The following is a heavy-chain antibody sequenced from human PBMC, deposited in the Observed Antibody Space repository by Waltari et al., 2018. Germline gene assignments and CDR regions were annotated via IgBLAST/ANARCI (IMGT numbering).Heavy chain of an antibody. CDR3: AIGGVETSWYWRY. Sequence: EVQVVESGGGLVQPGGSLRLSCAASGFTFSSSWMTWVRQAPGKGLGLVAKQKTDGSETYYVDSVKCRFTISRDNTKYSLYLQMSSLRAEDTAVYDCAIGGVETSWYWRYWGQGTLVTVSS. CDR1: GFTFSSSW. V-gene: IGHV3-7*01. CDR2: QKTDGSET. J-gene: IGHJ4*02. D-gene: IGHD6-13*01.